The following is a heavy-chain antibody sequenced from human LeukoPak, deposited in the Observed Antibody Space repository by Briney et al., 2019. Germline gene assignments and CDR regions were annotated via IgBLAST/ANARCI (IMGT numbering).Heavy chain of an antibody. Sequence: GGSLRLSCVASGFSRSRYWINWVRQAPGKGLEWVAFTGSDGKKTFYGDSLNGRFTISRDNFEDTVFLQMNTMRAEDTAVYYCARQMVEGQQNYYMDVWGNGTTVTVSS. J-gene: IGHJ6*03. D-gene: IGHD2-15*01. V-gene: IGHV3-33*07. CDR1: GFSRSRYW. CDR2: TGSDGKKT. CDR3: ARQMVEGQQNYYMDV.